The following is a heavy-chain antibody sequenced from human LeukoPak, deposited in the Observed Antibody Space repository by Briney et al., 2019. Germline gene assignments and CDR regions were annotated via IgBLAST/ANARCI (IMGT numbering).Heavy chain of an antibody. CDR3: ARGPPRGKYYYMDV. Sequence: GGSLRLSCAASGFIFSDYAMTWVRQAPGKGLEWVSSISGRGSHIYYADSVKGRFTISRDNAQKSLYLQMNSLTAGDTAVYYCARGPPRGKYYYMDVWGKGTTVTVSS. CDR2: ISGRGSHI. CDR1: GFIFSDYA. D-gene: IGHD1-1*01. J-gene: IGHJ6*03. V-gene: IGHV3-21*01.